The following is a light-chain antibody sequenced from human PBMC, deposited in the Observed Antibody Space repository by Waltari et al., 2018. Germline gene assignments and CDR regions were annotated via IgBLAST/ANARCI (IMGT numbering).Light chain of an antibody. CDR2: AAS. CDR1: QSITNNY. J-gene: IGKJ2*01. Sequence: EIVLTQSPGTLSLSPGERATLSCRASQSITNNYLAWYQQRPGQAPRTLIYAASSRVTGIPDRFSGSGSGTGFTLTISRLEPEDFAVYYCQQYGSSPLYTFGQGTKLEIK. V-gene: IGKV3-20*01. CDR3: QQYGSSPLYT.